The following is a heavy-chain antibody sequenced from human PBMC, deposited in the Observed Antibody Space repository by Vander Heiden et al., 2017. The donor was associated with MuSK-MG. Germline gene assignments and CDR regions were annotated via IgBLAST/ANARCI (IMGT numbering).Heavy chain of an antibody. CDR2: INGDGSTT. J-gene: IGHJ4*02. Sequence: EVQLVESGGGLAQPGGSLRLSCAASGFTFSTYWMHWVRQTPGRGLVWVSRINGDGSTTSYADSVKGRFTISRDNAKNTLYLQMNSLRPEDTAVYYCTRWTWGIYVDSWGQGTLVTVSS. V-gene: IGHV3-74*01. CDR3: TRWTWGIYVDS. CDR1: GFTFSTYW. D-gene: IGHD1-26*01.